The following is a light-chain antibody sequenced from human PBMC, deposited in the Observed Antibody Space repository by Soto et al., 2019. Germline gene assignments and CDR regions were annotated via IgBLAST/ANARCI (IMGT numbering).Light chain of an antibody. CDR1: QSVSSK. J-gene: IGKJ1*01. CDR3: QQRSKWPPT. Sequence: IVMTQSPATLSVSPGERATLSCRASQSVSSKLAWYQQKPGQAPRLLVYDASTRATGIPARFSGSGSGTGFTLTISSLQSEDVALYYCQQRSKWPPTFGHRTRVEIX. V-gene: IGKV3-15*01. CDR2: DAS.